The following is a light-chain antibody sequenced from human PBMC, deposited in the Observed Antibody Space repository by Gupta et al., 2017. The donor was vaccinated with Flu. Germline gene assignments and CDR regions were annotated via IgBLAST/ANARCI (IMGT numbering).Light chain of an antibody. CDR1: QDISNY. V-gene: IGKV1-33*01. CDR3: QQDDNLPIT. J-gene: IGKJ5*01. CDR2: DTS. Sequence: PSSLSASVGDRVTISCQASQDISNYLNWYQQKPGKAPKVLIYDTSKLETGVPSRFSGSGSGTDFTFTISSLQPEDIATYYCQQDDNLPITFGQGTXLEIK.